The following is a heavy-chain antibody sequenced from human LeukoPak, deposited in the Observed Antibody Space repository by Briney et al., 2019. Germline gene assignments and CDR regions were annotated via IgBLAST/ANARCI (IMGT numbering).Heavy chain of an antibody. Sequence: ASVKVSCKASGYTFTRYDINWVRQATGQGLEWMGWMNPNSGNTGYAQKFQGRVTITRNTSISTAYMELSSLRSEDTAVYYCARAGKYCSSTSCYTDYYYYYMDVWGKGTTVTVSS. J-gene: IGHJ6*03. CDR1: GYTFTRYD. CDR3: ARAGKYCSSTSCYTDYYYYYMDV. D-gene: IGHD2-2*02. CDR2: MNPNSGNT. V-gene: IGHV1-8*03.